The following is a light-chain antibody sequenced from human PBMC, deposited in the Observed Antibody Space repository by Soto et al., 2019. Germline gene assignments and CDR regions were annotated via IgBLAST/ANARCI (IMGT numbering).Light chain of an antibody. J-gene: IGKJ4*01. Sequence: DIQMTQSPSTLSASVGDRVTITCRASQSISNWLAWYQQKPGKAPKPLIYKASNLESGVPSRFSGSGSGTEFTLTITSLQPDDFATYYCQQYNSYSPLTFGGGTKVEIK. V-gene: IGKV1-5*03. CDR1: QSISNW. CDR2: KAS. CDR3: QQYNSYSPLT.